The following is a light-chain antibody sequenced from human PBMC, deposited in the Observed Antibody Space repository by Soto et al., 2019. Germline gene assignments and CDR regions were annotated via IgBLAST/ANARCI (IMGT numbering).Light chain of an antibody. CDR2: GAS. V-gene: IGKV1-39*01. CDR3: QQSDSTPWT. CDR1: QSISSY. Sequence: DIQMTQSPSSLSASVGDGVTITCRASQSISSYLNWYQQKPGQAPKLLLYGASSLESGVPSRFSGSGSGTDFTLTISRLQPEDFATYYCQQSDSTPWTFGQGTKVEVK. J-gene: IGKJ1*01.